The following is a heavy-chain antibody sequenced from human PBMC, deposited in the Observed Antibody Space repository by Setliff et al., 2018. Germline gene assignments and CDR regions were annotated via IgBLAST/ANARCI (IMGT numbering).Heavy chain of an antibody. V-gene: IGHV1-2*04. D-gene: IGHD3-3*01. J-gene: IGHJ6*03. CDR2: INPNSGGT. CDR1: GYTFTGYY. Sequence: EASVKVSCKASGYTFTGYYMHWVRQAPGQGLEWMGWINPNSGGTNYAQKFQGWVTMTRDTSISTAYMELRSLRSDDTAVYYCAGGPSFWSGDYMDVWGKGTTVTVSS. CDR3: AGGPSFWSGDYMDV.